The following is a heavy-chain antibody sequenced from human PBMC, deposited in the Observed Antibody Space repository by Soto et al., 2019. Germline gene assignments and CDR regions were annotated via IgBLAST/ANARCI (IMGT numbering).Heavy chain of an antibody. CDR1: GGTFSSYA. V-gene: IGHV1-69*13. Sequence: EASVKVSCKASGGTFSSYAISWVRQAPGQGLEWMGRIIPIFGTANYAQKFQGRVTITADESTSTAYMELSSLRSEDTAVYYCAGVGYCTNGVCSYYYYYGMDVWGQGTTVTVSS. D-gene: IGHD2-8*01. J-gene: IGHJ6*02. CDR2: IIPIFGTA. CDR3: AGVGYCTNGVCSYYYYYGMDV.